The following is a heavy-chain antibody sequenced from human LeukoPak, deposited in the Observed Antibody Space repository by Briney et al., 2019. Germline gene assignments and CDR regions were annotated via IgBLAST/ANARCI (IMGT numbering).Heavy chain of an antibody. J-gene: IGHJ4*02. D-gene: IGHD5-18*01. CDR1: GGSVSSGSYY. CDR2: IYYSGST. Sequence: SETLSLTCTVSGGSVSSGSYYWSWIRQPPGKGLEWIGYIYYSGSTNYNPSLKSRVTISVDTAKNQFSLKLSSVTAADTAVYHCAREAMYSYGNNFDYWGQGTLVTVSS. V-gene: IGHV4-61*01. CDR3: AREAMYSYGNNFDY.